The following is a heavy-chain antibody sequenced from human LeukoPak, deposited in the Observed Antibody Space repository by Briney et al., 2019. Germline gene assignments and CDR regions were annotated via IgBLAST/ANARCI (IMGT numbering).Heavy chain of an antibody. CDR1: GGSFSGYY. Sequence: PSETLSLTCAVYGGSFSGYYWSWIRQPPGKGLEWIGEINHSGSTNYNPSLKSRVTMSVDTSKNQFSLKLSSVTAADTAVYYCARETGYCSSTSCYFFDYWGQGTLVTVSS. CDR3: ARETGYCSSTSCYFFDY. J-gene: IGHJ4*02. D-gene: IGHD2-2*01. V-gene: IGHV4-34*01. CDR2: INHSGST.